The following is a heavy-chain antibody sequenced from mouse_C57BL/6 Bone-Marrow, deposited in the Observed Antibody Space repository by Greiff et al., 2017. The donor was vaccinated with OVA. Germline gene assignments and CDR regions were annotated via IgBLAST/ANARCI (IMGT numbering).Heavy chain of an antibody. CDR1: GYTFTSYW. D-gene: IGHD1-1*01. V-gene: IGHV1-64*01. CDR2: IYPNSGST. Sequence: QVQLQQPGAELVKPGASVKLSCKASGYTFTSYWMHWVKQRPGQGLEWIGMIYPNSGSTNYNEKFKSKATLTVDKSSSTAYMQLSSLTSEDSAVYYCARGGSRGDYFDYWGQGTTLTVSS. J-gene: IGHJ2*01. CDR3: ARGGSRGDYFDY.